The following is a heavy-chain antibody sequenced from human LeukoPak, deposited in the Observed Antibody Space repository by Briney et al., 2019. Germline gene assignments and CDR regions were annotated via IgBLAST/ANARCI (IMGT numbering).Heavy chain of an antibody. V-gene: IGHV1-69*04. CDR1: GYTFTSYA. D-gene: IGHD6-13*01. CDR3: ARDGYSSSWYNDQWFDP. CDR2: IIPILGIA. J-gene: IGHJ5*02. Sequence: ASVKVSCKASGYTFTSYAISWVRQAPGQGLEWMGRIIPILGIANYAQKFQGRVTITADKSTSTAYMELSSLRSEDTAVYYCARDGYSSSWYNDQWFDPWGQGTLVTVSS.